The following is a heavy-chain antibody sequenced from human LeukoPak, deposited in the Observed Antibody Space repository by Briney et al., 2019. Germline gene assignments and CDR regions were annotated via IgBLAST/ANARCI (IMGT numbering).Heavy chain of an antibody. D-gene: IGHD2-2*01. CDR3: ASLLGYCSSTSCAYGMDV. J-gene: IGHJ6*02. CDR1: GGTFSSYT. CDR2: IIPILGIA. Sequence: GASVRVSCKASGGTFSSYTISWVRQAPGQGLEWMGRIIPILGIANYAQKFQGRVTITADKSTSTAHMELSSLRSEDTAVYYCASLLGYCSSTSCAYGMDVWGQGTTVTVSS. V-gene: IGHV1-69*02.